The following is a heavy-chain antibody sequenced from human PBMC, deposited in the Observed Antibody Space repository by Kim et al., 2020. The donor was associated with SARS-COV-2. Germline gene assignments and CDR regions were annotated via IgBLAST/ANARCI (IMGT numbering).Heavy chain of an antibody. Sequence: SETLSLTCAVYGGSFSGYYWSWIRQPPGKGLEWIGEINHSGSTNYNPSLKSRVTISVDTSKNQFSLKLSSVTAADTAVYYCARGRGGTVTTRTLDYWGQG. CDR1: GGSFSGYY. J-gene: IGHJ4*02. D-gene: IGHD4-17*01. CDR2: INHSGST. CDR3: ARGRGGTVTTRTLDY. V-gene: IGHV4-34*01.